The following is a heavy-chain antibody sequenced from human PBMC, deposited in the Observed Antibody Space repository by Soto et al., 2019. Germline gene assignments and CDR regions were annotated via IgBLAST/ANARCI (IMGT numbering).Heavy chain of an antibody. Sequence: GPGRTLVNPTLALTLTCTFSGFSPRLSGVGVGWIRQPPVKALEWLATISWDDDKRDNTSQERRLTINRDIDKNQVVLTMTNMDPVDTGKYFCEHTTGADIVRVTIISLGCMGLWGQGALVTVSS. D-gene: IGHD3-10*01. CDR2: ISWDDDK. J-gene: IGHJ4*02. CDR3: EHTTGADIVRVTIISLGCMGL. CDR1: GFSPRLSGVG. V-gene: IGHV2-5*02.